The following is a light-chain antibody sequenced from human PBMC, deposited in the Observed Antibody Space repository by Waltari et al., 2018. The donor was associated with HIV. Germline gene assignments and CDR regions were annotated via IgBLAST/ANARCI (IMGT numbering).Light chain of an antibody. J-gene: IGLJ2*01. CDR3: VLYMGSGISV. CDR1: SGSVHTPYY. CDR2: NTN. Sequence: QTVVTQEPSFSVSPGGTVTLTCGLSSGSVHTPYYPSWYQHTPGQAPRTLIYNTNTRSSGVPDRFSGSILGNKAALNITGAQADDECDYYCVLYMGSGISVFGGGTKLTVL. V-gene: IGLV8-61*01.